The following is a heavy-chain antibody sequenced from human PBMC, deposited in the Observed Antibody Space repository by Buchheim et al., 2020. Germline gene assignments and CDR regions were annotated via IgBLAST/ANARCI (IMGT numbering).Heavy chain of an antibody. V-gene: IGHV1-69*02. D-gene: IGHD2-8*01. CDR1: GGTFSSYT. J-gene: IGHJ6*02. CDR2: IIPILGIS. Sequence: QVQLVQSGAEVKKPGSSVKVSCKASGGTFSSYTISWVRQAPGQGLEWMGRIIPILGISNYAQKFQGRVTITADKSTSQSYMELSSLRSEDTAVYYCARVTGYCTNGVCYYHYGMDVWGQGTT. CDR3: ARVTGYCTNGVCYYHYGMDV.